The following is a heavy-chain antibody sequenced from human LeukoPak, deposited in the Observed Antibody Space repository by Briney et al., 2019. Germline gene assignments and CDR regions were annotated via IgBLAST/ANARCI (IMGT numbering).Heavy chain of an antibody. J-gene: IGHJ4*02. CDR3: ARDSPPAYCSGGSCYFDY. V-gene: IGHV3-53*01. D-gene: IGHD2-15*01. CDR1: GFTFSSYG. Sequence: GGSLRLSCAASGFTFSSYGMSWVRQAPGKGLEWVSVIYSGGSTYYADSVKGRFTISRDNSKNTLYLQMNSLRAEDTAVYYCARDSPPAYCSGGSCYFDYWGQGTLVTVSS. CDR2: IYSGGST.